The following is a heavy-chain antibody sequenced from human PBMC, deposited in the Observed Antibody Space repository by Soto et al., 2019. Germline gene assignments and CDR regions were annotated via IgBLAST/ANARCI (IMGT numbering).Heavy chain of an antibody. CDR2: VYPGDSDT. V-gene: IGHV5-51*01. CDR1: GYSFTSYW. D-gene: IGHD2-8*01. J-gene: IGHJ4*02. Sequence: GESLKISCQGSGYSFTSYWIAWVRQMPGKGREWMGIVYPGDSDTRYSPSFQGQVTISADKSISTAYLQWSSLKAPDTAMYYCARLSGCRNGVCYKFDYWGKGTLVTVSS. CDR3: ARLSGCRNGVCYKFDY.